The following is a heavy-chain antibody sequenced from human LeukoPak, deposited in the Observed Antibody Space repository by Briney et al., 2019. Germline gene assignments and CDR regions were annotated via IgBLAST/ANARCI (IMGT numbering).Heavy chain of an antibody. J-gene: IGHJ6*03. CDR3: ARGGYSHGRYYYYMDV. D-gene: IGHD5-18*01. V-gene: IGHV3-21*06. CDR2: ISSTSAYI. CDR1: GFAFSTYS. Sequence: GGCLRLSCAASGFAFSTYSMIWVRQAPGKGLEWVSSISSTSAYIYYADSLKGRFTISRDNAKNSLYLQTNSLRAEDTAVYYCARGGYSHGRYYYYMDVWGIGTAVTVSS.